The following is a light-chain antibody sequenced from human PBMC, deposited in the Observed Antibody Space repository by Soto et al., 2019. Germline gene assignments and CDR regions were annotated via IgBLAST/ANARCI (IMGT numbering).Light chain of an antibody. CDR2: EVT. Sequence: QSALTQPASVSGSPGQSITISCTGTSTDIGAYNYVSWYQHLPGKAPKLMIYEVTNRPSGVSNRFSGSKSANTASLTISGLQAEDEADYYCSSSTSSNTWVFGGGTKVTVL. J-gene: IGLJ3*02. CDR3: SSSTSSNTWV. V-gene: IGLV2-14*01. CDR1: STDIGAYNY.